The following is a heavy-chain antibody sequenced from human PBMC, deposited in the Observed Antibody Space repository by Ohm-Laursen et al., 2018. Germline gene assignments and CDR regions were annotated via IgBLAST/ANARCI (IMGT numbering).Heavy chain of an antibody. J-gene: IGHJ4*02. D-gene: IGHD1-26*01. CDR1: GFTFSGYV. CDR2: ISYDGSNK. V-gene: IGHV3-30*18. Sequence: SLRLSCAASGFTFSGYVMNWVCQAPGKGLEWVAVISYDGSNKYYADSVKGRFTISRDNSKNTLYLQMNSLRAEDTAVYYCAKIGGSYLEYFDYWGQGTLVTVSS. CDR3: AKIGGSYLEYFDY.